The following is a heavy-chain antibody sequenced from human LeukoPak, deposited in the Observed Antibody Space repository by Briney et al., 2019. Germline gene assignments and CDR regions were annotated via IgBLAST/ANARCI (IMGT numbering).Heavy chain of an antibody. J-gene: IGHJ4*02. Sequence: GGSLRLSCVVSGFTFGSSWMSWVRQAPGKGLEWVANITPDGSDRYYVDSLKGRVTIPRDNTKSSLYLQLNSLRAEDTAVYYCVPGGLAVSGIDYWGQGALVTVSS. D-gene: IGHD6-19*01. CDR1: GFTFGSSW. CDR2: ITPDGSDR. CDR3: VPGGLAVSGIDY. V-gene: IGHV3-7*01.